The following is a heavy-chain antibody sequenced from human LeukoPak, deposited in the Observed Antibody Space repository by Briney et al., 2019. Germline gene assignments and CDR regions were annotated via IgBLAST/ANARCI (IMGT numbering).Heavy chain of an antibody. CDR2: FDPEDGET. J-gene: IGHJ4*02. V-gene: IGHV1-24*01. CDR3: ARDGSFTVTISFDY. D-gene: IGHD4-17*01. Sequence: GASVKVSCKVSGYTLTELSMHWVRQAPGKGLEWLGRFDPEDGETLYAQKLQGRVTMTTDTSTSTAYMELRSLRSDDTAVYYCARDGSFTVTISFDYWGQGTLVTVSS. CDR1: GYTLTELS.